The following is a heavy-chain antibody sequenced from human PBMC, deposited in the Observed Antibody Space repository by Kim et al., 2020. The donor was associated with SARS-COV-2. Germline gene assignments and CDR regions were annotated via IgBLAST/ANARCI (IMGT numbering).Heavy chain of an antibody. D-gene: IGHD3-22*01. Sequence: SETLSLTCTVSGGSISSYYWSWIRQPPGKGLEWIGYIYYSGSTNYNPSLKSRVTISVDTSKNQFSLKLSSVTAADTAVYYCARGRNYDSSGYNNWFDPWGQGTLVTVSS. J-gene: IGHJ5*02. CDR2: IYYSGST. CDR1: GGSISSYY. CDR3: ARGRNYDSSGYNNWFDP. V-gene: IGHV4-59*01.